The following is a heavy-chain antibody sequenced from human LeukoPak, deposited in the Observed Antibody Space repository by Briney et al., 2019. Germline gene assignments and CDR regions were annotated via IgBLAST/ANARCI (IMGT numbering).Heavy chain of an antibody. CDR2: ISWNSGSI. J-gene: IGHJ4*02. Sequence: PGGSLRLSCAASGFTFDDYAMHWVRQAPGKGLEWVSGISWNSGSIGYADSVKGRFTISRDNAKNSLYLQMNSLRAEDTALYYCAKASYGDNALDYWGQGTLVTVSS. V-gene: IGHV3-9*01. D-gene: IGHD4-17*01. CDR3: AKASYGDNALDY. CDR1: GFTFDDYA.